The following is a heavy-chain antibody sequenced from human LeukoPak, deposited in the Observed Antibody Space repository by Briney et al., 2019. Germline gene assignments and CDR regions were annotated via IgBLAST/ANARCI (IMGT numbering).Heavy chain of an antibody. V-gene: IGHV4-4*07. D-gene: IGHD3/OR15-3a*01. J-gene: IGHJ4*02. Sequence: SETLSLTCTVSGGSISSYYWSWIRQRPGKGLECIGRIYTSGSTNYNPSLKSRVTMSVDTSKNQFSLKLSSVTAADTAVYYCAGGDWGDYWGQGTLVTVSS. CDR1: GGSISSYY. CDR3: AGGDWGDY. CDR2: IYTSGST.